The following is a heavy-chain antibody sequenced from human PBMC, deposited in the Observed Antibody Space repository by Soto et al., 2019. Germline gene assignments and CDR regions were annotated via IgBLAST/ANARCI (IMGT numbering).Heavy chain of an antibody. V-gene: IGHV1-58*02. D-gene: IGHD3-10*01. CDR2: IVVGSGNT. CDR1: GFTFTSSA. CDR3: AAESGGSGSYYSPRFHDYYYYYMDV. J-gene: IGHJ6*03. Sequence: ASVKVSCKASGFTFTSSAMQWVRQARGQRLEWIGWIVVGSGNTNYAQKFQERVTIPRDRSTSAAYMELSSLRSEDTAVYYCAAESGGSGSYYSPRFHDYYYYYMDVWGKGTTVTVSS.